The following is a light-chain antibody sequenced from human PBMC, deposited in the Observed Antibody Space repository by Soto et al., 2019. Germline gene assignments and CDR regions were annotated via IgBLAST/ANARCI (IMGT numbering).Light chain of an antibody. Sequence: DIQMTQSPSTLSASVGDRVTITCRASQSINNWLAWYQQKPGNAPKLLIYDASNLKSGVPSRFSGRGFGTEFSLTISSLQADDSATYYCPHLTFGQGTKVEV. CDR2: DAS. V-gene: IGKV1-5*01. CDR1: QSINNW. CDR3: PHLT. J-gene: IGKJ1*01.